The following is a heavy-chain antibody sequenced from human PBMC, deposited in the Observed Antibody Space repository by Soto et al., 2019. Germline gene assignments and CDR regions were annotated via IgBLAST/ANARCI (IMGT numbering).Heavy chain of an antibody. D-gene: IGHD2-21*01. CDR1: GGSITIAAYY. V-gene: IGHV4-31*03. J-gene: IGHJ5*02. CDR3: AMYNCYSGTCALLAS. Sequence: SETLSLTCIVSGGSITIAAYYWGWVRHHPEKSLEWIGYMSYNGNIHYTPSLESRVTISLDTSRNRFSLKLTSVTAADTAVYFCAMYNCYSGTCALLASCGQGSKVTVSS. CDR2: MSYNGNI.